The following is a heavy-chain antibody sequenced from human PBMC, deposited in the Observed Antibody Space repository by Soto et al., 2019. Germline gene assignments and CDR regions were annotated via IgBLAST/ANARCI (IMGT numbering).Heavy chain of an antibody. CDR1: GGTFRSYA. CDR3: ARGAATVPHYYYYGMDV. J-gene: IGHJ6*02. CDR2: IIPIFGTA. D-gene: IGHD4-17*01. Sequence: GASVKVSCKASGGTFRSYAISWVRQAPGQGLEWMGGIIPIFGTANYAQKFQGRVTITADESTSTAYMELSSLRSEDTAVYYCARGAATVPHYYYYGMDVRGQGTAFTVSS. V-gene: IGHV1-69*13.